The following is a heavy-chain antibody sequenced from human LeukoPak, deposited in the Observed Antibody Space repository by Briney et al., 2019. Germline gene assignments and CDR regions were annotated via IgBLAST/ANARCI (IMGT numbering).Heavy chain of an antibody. J-gene: IGHJ4*02. CDR1: GFTFSSYA. V-gene: IGHV3-23*01. D-gene: IGHD1-26*01. CDR3: ARARVVGAGDY. CDR2: ISGSGGST. Sequence: GGSLRLSCAASGFTFSSYAMSWVRQAPGKGLEWVSAISGSGGSTYYADSVKGRFTISRDNAKNSLYLQMNSLRAEDTAVYYCARARVVGAGDYWGQGTLVTVSS.